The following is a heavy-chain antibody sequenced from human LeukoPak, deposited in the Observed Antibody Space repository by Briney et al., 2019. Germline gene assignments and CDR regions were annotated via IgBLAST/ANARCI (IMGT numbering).Heavy chain of an antibody. V-gene: IGHV1-18*01. D-gene: IGHD3-22*01. J-gene: IGHJ4*02. Sequence: GASVKVSFKASGYTFTNYGITWVRQAPGQGLEWMGWISGYNGNTNYAQKLQGRATMTTDTSTSTAYMELRSLRSDDTAVYYCARDASDDSSGYYYDYWGQGTLVTVSS. CDR3: ARDASDDSSGYYYDY. CDR2: ISGYNGNT. CDR1: GYTFTNYG.